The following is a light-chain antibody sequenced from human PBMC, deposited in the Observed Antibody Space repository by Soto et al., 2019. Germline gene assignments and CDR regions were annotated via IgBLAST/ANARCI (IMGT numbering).Light chain of an antibody. CDR1: QGISNF. J-gene: IGKJ4*01. CDR3: LQHNTYLT. CDR2: AAS. V-gene: IGKV1-17*03. Sequence: DIQMTQSPSALSASVGARLTITCRASQGISNFLAWFQQKPWKVPKRLIYAASSLQGGVPSRFSGSGSGTEFTLTISSLQPEDFATYCCLQHNTYLTFGGGTKVEIK.